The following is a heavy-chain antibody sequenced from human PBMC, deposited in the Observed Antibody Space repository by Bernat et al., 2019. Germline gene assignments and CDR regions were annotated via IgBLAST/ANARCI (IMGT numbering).Heavy chain of an antibody. D-gene: IGHD4-17*01. CDR1: GFTFSSYN. Sequence: EVQLVESGGGLVKPGGSLRLSCAASGFTFSSYNMNWVRQAPGKGLEWVSSISSSSDITYADSVKGRFTISRDNAKNSLFLQMNSLRAEDTAVYYCATVTVLTGYWYFDLWGRGTLVTVSS. CDR2: ISSSSDI. CDR3: ATVTVLTGYWYFDL. J-gene: IGHJ2*01. V-gene: IGHV3-21*01.